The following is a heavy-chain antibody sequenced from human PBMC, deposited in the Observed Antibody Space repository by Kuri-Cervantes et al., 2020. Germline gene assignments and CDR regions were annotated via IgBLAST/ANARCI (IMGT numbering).Heavy chain of an antibody. J-gene: IGHJ5*02. CDR2: IYPGDSNT. D-gene: IGHD1-14*01. V-gene: IGHV5-51*01. CDR3: ARLAEGWFDP. CDR1: GYSFSKYW. Sequence: GESLKISCKGSGYSFSKYWIAWVRQMPGKGLEFMGIIYPGDSNTKYSPSFQGRVTISVDKSITTAYLQWSSLKASDTAMYYCARLAEGWFDPWGQGTLVTDSS.